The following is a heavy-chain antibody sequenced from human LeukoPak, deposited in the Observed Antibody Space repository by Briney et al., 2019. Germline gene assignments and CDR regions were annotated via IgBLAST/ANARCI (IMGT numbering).Heavy chain of an antibody. V-gene: IGHV3-23*01. CDR3: ARVRSYYGDYWSFDY. CDR1: GFTFSSYA. Sequence: PGGSLRLSCVASGFTFSSYAMSWVRQAPGKGPEWVSTVSGSGGRTHYADSVKGRFTISRDNSKNTLYLQMNSLRAEDTAVYYCARVRSYYGDYWSFDYWGQGTLVTVSS. CDR2: VSGSGGRT. D-gene: IGHD4-17*01. J-gene: IGHJ4*02.